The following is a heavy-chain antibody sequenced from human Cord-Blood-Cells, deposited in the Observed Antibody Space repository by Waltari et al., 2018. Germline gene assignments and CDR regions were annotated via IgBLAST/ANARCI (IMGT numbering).Heavy chain of an antibody. CDR3: AHQGMTTVTLGFFDI. Sequence: QITLKESGPTLVKPTQTLTLTCTFSGFSLSTSGVGVGWIRQPPGKALEWLALIYWDDDKRYSPSLKGRLTIPKDTSKNQVVLTMTNMDPVDTATYLCAHQGMTTVTLGFFDIWGQGTMVTVSS. J-gene: IGHJ3*02. V-gene: IGHV2-5*02. D-gene: IGHD4-17*01. CDR1: GFSLSTSGVG. CDR2: IYWDDDK.